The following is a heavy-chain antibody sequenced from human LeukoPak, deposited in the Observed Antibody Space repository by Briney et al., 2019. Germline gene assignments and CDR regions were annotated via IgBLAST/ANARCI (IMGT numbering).Heavy chain of an antibody. Sequence: PSETLSLTCTVSGGSISSYYWSWIRQPPGKGLEWIGYFYYSGSTNYNPSLKSQVTMSLDTSKNQFSLKLSSVTAADTAVYYCARAGSSSWYADYWGQGTLVTVSS. CDR1: GGSISSYY. CDR3: ARAGSSSWYADY. J-gene: IGHJ4*02. CDR2: FYYSGST. D-gene: IGHD6-13*01. V-gene: IGHV4-59*01.